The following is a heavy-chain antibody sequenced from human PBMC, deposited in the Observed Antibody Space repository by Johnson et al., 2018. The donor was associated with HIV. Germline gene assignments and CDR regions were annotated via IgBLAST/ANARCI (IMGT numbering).Heavy chain of an antibody. D-gene: IGHD4-17*01. CDR2: IRYDGSNK. CDR1: GFTFSDYG. J-gene: IGHJ3*02. CDR3: VKGGHGDYGGEAFDI. V-gene: IGHV3-30*02. Sequence: QVQLVESGGGVVQPGGSLRLSCAASGFTFSDYGMHWVRQAPGKGLEWVAFIRYDGSNKYYADSVKGRFTLSRDNSKNTQHLQMNSLRAADTAVYYCVKGGHGDYGGEAFDIWGQGTMVTVSS.